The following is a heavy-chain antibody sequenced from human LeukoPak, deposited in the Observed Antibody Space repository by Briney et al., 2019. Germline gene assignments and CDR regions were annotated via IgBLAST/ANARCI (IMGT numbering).Heavy chain of an antibody. V-gene: IGHV3-7*01. D-gene: IGHD5-24*01. J-gene: IGHJ4*02. CDR3: AREKLEMATIRERLLYYFDY. CDR1: GFTFSNYW. Sequence: GGSLRLSCAASGFTFSNYWMSWVRQAPGKGLEWVANIKQDGNQKYYVDSVKGRFTISRDSAKNSLYLQMNSLRAEDTAVYYCAREKLEMATIRERLLYYFDYWGQGTLVTVSS. CDR2: IKQDGNQK.